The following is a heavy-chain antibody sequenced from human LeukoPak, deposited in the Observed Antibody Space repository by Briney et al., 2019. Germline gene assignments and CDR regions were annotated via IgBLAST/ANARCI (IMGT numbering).Heavy chain of an antibody. V-gene: IGHV3-30-3*01. D-gene: IGHD6-19*01. CDR2: ISYDGSNK. CDR1: GFTFSSYA. J-gene: IGHJ3*02. Sequence: PGGSLRLSCAASGFTFSSYAMHWVRQAPGKGLEWVAVISYDGSNKYYADSVKGRFTISRDNSKNTLYLQMNSLRAEDTAVYYCARDLSYSSGWYGAFDIWGQGTMVTVSS. CDR3: ARDLSYSSGWYGAFDI.